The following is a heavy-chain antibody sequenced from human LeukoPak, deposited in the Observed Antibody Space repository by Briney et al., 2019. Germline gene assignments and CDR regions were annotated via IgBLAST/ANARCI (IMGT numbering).Heavy chain of an antibody. Sequence: PSETLSLTCAVYGGSFSGYYWSWIRQPPGKGLEWIGEINHSGSTNYNPSPKSRVTISVDTSKNQFSLKLSSVTAADTAVYYCARRPQSIAARAFDYWGQGTLVTVSS. CDR2: INHSGST. V-gene: IGHV4-34*01. CDR1: GGSFSGYY. D-gene: IGHD6-6*01. J-gene: IGHJ4*02. CDR3: ARRPQSIAARAFDY.